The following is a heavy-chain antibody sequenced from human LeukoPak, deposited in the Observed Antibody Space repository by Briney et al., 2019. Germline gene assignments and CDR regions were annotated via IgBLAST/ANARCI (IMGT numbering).Heavy chain of an antibody. J-gene: IGHJ3*02. CDR2: ISRNSGSI. D-gene: IGHD2-2*01. CDR1: GFTFDDYA. Sequence: GGSLRLSCAASGFTFDDYAMHWVRQAPGKGLEWVSGISRNSGSIGYADSVKGRFTISRDNAKNSLYLQMNSLRAEDTALYYCAEDMGYCSSTSCYFGAFDIWGQGTMVTVSS. CDR3: AEDMGYCSSTSCYFGAFDI. V-gene: IGHV3-9*01.